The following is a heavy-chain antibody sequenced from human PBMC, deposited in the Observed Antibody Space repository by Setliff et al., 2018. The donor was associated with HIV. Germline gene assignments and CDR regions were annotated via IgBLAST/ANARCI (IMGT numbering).Heavy chain of an antibody. CDR1: GYTFTGYY. J-gene: IGHJ4*02. CDR2: INPNSGGT. Sequence: GASVKVSCKASGYTFTGYYMHWVRQAPGQGLEWMGWINPNSGGTNYAQKFQGRVTMTRDTSISTAYMELSRLRSDDTAVYYCAREGARRTMVRGVINYWGQGTPVTVSS. V-gene: IGHV1-2*02. D-gene: IGHD3-10*01. CDR3: AREGARRTMVRGVINY.